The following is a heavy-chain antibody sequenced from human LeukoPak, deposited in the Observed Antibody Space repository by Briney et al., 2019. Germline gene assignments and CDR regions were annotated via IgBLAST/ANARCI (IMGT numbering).Heavy chain of an antibody. CDR2: IYYSGST. Sequence: SETLSLTCTVSGGSISSGGYYWSWIRQHPGKGLEWIGYIYYSGSTYYNPSLKSRVTISVDTSKNQFSLKLSSVTAADTAVYYCARSPEHYYGMDVWGQGTTVTVSS. J-gene: IGHJ6*02. CDR1: GGSISSGGYY. CDR3: ARSPEHYYGMDV. V-gene: IGHV4-31*03.